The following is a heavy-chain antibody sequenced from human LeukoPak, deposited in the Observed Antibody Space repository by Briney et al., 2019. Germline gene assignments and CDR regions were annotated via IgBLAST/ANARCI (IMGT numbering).Heavy chain of an antibody. V-gene: IGHV1-69*13. Sequence: ASVKVSCKASGYTFTSYDINWVRQATGQGLEWMGGIIPIFGTANYAQKFQGRVTITADESTSTAYMELSSLRSEDRAVYYCAIEGVGYCGGDCYRFDYWGQGTLVTVSS. CDR2: IIPIFGTA. CDR3: AIEGVGYCGGDCYRFDY. J-gene: IGHJ4*02. CDR1: GYTFTSYD. D-gene: IGHD2-21*01.